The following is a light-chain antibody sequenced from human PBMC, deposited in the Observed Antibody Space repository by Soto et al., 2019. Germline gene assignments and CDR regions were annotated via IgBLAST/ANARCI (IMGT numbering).Light chain of an antibody. CDR2: EVS. J-gene: IGLJ3*02. CDR3: SSYTSRSTLV. CDR1: HSDVGGYNY. V-gene: IGLV2-14*01. Sequence: QSALTQPASVSGSPGQSITISCTGTHSDVGGYNYVSWYQQRPGKAPKLIISEVSARPSGVSNRFSGSKSGNTASLTISGLQAEDAADYFCSSYTSRSTLVFGVGTKVTVL.